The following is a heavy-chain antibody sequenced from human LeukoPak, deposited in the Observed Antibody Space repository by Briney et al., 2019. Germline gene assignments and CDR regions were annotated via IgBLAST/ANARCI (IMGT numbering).Heavy chain of an antibody. D-gene: IGHD6-13*01. CDR2: INHSGST. V-gene: IGHV4-34*01. CDR1: GGSFSGYY. CDR3: ARGGVAAAGTFDY. Sequence: SETLSLTCAVYGGSFSGYYWSWIRQPPGKGLEWIGEINHSGSTNYNPSLKSRVTISVDTSKNQFSLKLSSVTAADTAVYYCARGGVAAAGTFDYWGQGTLVIVSS. J-gene: IGHJ4*02.